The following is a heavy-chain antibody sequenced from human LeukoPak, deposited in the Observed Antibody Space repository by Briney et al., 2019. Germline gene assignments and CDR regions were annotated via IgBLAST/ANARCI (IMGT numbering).Heavy chain of an antibody. CDR1: GFTFSSYA. J-gene: IGHJ6*03. CDR3: AKEVGYCSSTSCYYYYMDV. D-gene: IGHD2-2*01. CDR2: ISGSGGST. Sequence: GGSLRLSCAASGFTFSSYAMSWVRQAPGKGLEWVSVISGSGGSTFYADSVKGRFTISRSNSKNTLYLQMNSLRAEDTAVYYCAKEVGYCSSTSCYYYYMDVWGKGTTVTVSS. V-gene: IGHV3-23*01.